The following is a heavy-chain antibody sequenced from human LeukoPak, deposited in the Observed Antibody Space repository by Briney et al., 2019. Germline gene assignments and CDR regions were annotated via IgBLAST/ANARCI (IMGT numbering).Heavy chain of an antibody. CDR3: ARLEYYYVSGNYYKLFDY. CDR1: GFTVSTNY. J-gene: IGHJ4*02. CDR2: IYSGGYT. V-gene: IGHV3-66*04. Sequence: GGSLRLSCAASGFTVSTNYMSWVRQAPGKGLEWVSVIYSGGYTYYADSVKGRFTISRDNSKNTLYLQMNSLRAEDTAVYYCARLEYYYVSGNYYKLFDYWGQGTLVTVCS. D-gene: IGHD3-10*01.